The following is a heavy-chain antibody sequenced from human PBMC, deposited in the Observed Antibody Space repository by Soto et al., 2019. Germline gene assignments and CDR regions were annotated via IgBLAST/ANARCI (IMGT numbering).Heavy chain of an antibody. J-gene: IGHJ5*02. CDR3: ARLIVYGDYARGGWFDP. CDR2: ISAYNGNT. CDR1: GYTFTSDG. Sequence: QVQLVQSGAEVKKPGASVKVSCKASGYTFTSDGISWVRQAPGQGLEWMGWISAYNGNTNYAQKLQGRVTMTTDTSKSTAYMELRSRRSDDTAVYYCARLIVYGDYARGGWFDPWGQGTLVTVSS. V-gene: IGHV1-18*01. D-gene: IGHD4-17*01.